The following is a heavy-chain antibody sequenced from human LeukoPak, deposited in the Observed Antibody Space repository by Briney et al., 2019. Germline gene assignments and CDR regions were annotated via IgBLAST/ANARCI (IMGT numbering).Heavy chain of an antibody. V-gene: IGHV1-2*02. CDR1: GYTFTGYY. CDR3: ARVHFYDSSGYSLINP. J-gene: IGHJ4*02. D-gene: IGHD3-22*01. Sequence: ASVKVSCKASGYTFTGYYMHWVRQAPGQGLEWMGWINPNSGGTNYAQKFQGRVTMTRDTSISTAYMELSRLKSDDTVVYYCARVHFYDSSGYSLINPWGQGTLVTVSS. CDR2: INPNSGGT.